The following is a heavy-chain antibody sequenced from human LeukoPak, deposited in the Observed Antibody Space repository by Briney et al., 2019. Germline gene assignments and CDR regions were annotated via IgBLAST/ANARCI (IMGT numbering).Heavy chain of an antibody. CDR2: IKQDGSEK. V-gene: IGHV3-7*03. D-gene: IGHD2-15*01. CDR3: ARDRGYCSGGSCYRYFDY. Sequence: GGSPRLSCAASGFTFSSYWMSWVRQAPGKGLEWVANIKQDGSEKYYVDSVKGRFTISRDNAKNSLYLQMNSLRAEDTAVYYCARDRGYCSGGSCYRYFDYWGQGTLVTVSS. J-gene: IGHJ4*02. CDR1: GFTFSSYW.